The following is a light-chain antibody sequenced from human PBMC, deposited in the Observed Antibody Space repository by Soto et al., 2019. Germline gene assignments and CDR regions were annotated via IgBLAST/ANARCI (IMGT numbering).Light chain of an antibody. CDR3: HHYDNSPWT. CDR1: QSVSSSY. V-gene: IGKV3-20*01. CDR2: GAS. Sequence: EVVLTQSPGTLSLSPGERATLSCRASQSVSSSYLAWYQQKPGQAPRLLMYGASSRATGIPDRFSGSGSGTDFTLTIRRLEPEDFAVYSFHHYDNSPWTFGQGTRLVI. J-gene: IGKJ1*01.